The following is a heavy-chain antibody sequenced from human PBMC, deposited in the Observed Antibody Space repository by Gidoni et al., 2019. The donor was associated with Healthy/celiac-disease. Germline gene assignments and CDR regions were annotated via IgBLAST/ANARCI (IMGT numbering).Heavy chain of an antibody. CDR3: ASVPSYYYDSSVYSPFDY. Sequence: QVQLVQSGAEVKKPGASVKVSCKASGYTFPSYYMHWLRQAHGPGLEWMGIINPSGGSTSNEQKLQGRVAMTRDTATSTVYMELSSRRSEGTAVYFCASVPSYYYDSSVYSPFDYWGQGTLVTVSS. CDR1: GYTFPSYY. J-gene: IGHJ4*02. CDR2: INPSGGST. V-gene: IGHV1-46*04. D-gene: IGHD3-22*01.